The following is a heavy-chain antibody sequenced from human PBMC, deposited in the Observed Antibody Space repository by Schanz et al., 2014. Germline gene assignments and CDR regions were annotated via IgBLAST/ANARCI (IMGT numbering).Heavy chain of an antibody. Sequence: VQLVESGGGVVRPGRSLRLSCSTSGFTFSDHFMDWVRQAPGHGLQWVGHSRNKGHSSTSEYATSVKDRVTISRDESESALYLQMDGLKTEDTAVYDCARRKFYDKSAACDYWGQGSLVTVSS. D-gene: IGHD3-9*01. CDR1: GFTFSDHF. V-gene: IGHV3-72*01. J-gene: IGHJ4*02. CDR2: SRNKGHSSTS. CDR3: ARRKFYDKSAACDY.